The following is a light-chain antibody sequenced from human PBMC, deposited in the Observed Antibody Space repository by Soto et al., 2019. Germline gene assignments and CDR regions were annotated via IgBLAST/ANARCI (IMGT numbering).Light chain of an antibody. Sequence: QSVLTQPPSVSAAPGQKVTISCSGSSANIGSNYVSWYQHIPGTAPKLVIYDSDKRPSDIPARFSGSKAGTSAPLDITGLQTGDADDYYCGAWDGSVSVVLFGGGTKLTVL. V-gene: IGLV1-51*01. CDR3: GAWDGSVSVVL. CDR2: DSD. J-gene: IGLJ2*01. CDR1: SANIGSNY.